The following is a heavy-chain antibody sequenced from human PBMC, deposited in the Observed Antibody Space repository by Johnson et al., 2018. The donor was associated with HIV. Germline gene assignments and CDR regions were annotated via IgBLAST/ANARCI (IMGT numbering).Heavy chain of an antibody. V-gene: IGHV3-66*02. CDR2: FYSGGSS. J-gene: IGHJ3*02. Sequence: VQLVESGGGLVQPGGSLRLSCAASGFTVSTKYMSWVRQAPGKGLEWVSVFYSGGSSYYADSVKGRFTISGDNSKNTLYLQMNSLRAEDTAVYYCARHKSTYYYDSSALDIWGQGTMVIVSS. CDR1: GFTVSTKY. CDR3: ARHKSTYYYDSSALDI. D-gene: IGHD3-22*01.